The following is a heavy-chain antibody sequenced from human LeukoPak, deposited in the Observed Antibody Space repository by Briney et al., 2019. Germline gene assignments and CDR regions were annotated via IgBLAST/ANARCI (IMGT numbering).Heavy chain of an antibody. V-gene: IGHV3-23*01. CDR3: AKASWVSNADAVL. D-gene: IGHD2-2*01. CDR1: GITLSNYG. J-gene: IGHJ4*02. Sequence: GGSLRLSCAVSGITLSNYGMSWVRQAPGKGLEWVAGISDRGSRTNYADSVKGRFTISTDHPKNTLYLQMNSLRAEDTAVYYCAKASWVSNADAVLWGQGTLVTVSS. CDR2: ISDRGSRT.